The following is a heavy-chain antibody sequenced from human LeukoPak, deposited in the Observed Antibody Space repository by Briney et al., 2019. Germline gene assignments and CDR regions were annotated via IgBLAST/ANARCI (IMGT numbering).Heavy chain of an antibody. CDR3: ARDSPGSSRFYHYYGLDV. CDR2: IKEDGSEK. J-gene: IGHJ6*02. Sequence: PGGSLRLSCAASRFAFSTYWMSWVRQAPGKGLEWLANIKEDGSEKYYVDSVKGRFTIYRDNAKNSLYLQMNRLRAEDTAVYYCARDSPGSSRFYHYYGLDVWGQGTTVTVSS. CDR1: RFAFSTYW. D-gene: IGHD6-6*01. V-gene: IGHV3-7*05.